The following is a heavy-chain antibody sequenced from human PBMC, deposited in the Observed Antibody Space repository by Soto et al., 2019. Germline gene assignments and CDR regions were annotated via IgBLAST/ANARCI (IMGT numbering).Heavy chain of an antibody. V-gene: IGHV3-48*01. CDR2: ISSSSSTI. D-gene: IGHD3-16*02. Sequence: GSLRLSCAASGFTFSSYSMNWVRQAPGKGLEWVSYISSSSSTIYYADSVKGRFTISRDNAKNSLYLQMNSLRAEDTAVYYCARVILGYTDYWGQGTLVTVSS. CDR1: GFTFSSYS. J-gene: IGHJ4*02. CDR3: ARVILGYTDY.